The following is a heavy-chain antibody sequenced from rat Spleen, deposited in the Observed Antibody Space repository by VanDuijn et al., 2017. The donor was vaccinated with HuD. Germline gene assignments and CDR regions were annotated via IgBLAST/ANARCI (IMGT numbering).Heavy chain of an antibody. J-gene: IGHJ4*01. Sequence: QVQLKESGPGLVQPSQTLSLTCTVSGFSLTSYGVSWVRQPPGKGLEWMGGIWGDGSTNYNSALKSRLSISRDTSKSQVFLKMNSLQTEDTAIYYCARCYYYDGSYPYVMDAWGQGASVTVSS. CDR3: ARCYYYDGSYPYVMDA. V-gene: IGHV2-13*01. CDR1: GFSLTSYG. CDR2: IWGDGST. D-gene: IGHD1-12*02.